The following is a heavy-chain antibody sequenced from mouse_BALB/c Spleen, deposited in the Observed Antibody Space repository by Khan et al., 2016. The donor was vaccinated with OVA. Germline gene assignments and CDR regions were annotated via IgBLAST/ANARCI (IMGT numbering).Heavy chain of an antibody. Sequence: QVQLQQSGPVLVKPGASVKMSCKASGYTFTDYIINWVRQRTGQGLEWIGQIYPGSGSTYYNEKFKGKATLTADKSSNTAYMQLRRLASEDSAVYFCARAGYGSLGYWGQGTSLTVSS. J-gene: IGHJ2*02. CDR3: ARAGYGSLGY. CDR1: GYTFTDYI. V-gene: IGHV1-77*01. D-gene: IGHD1-1*01. CDR2: IYPGSGST.